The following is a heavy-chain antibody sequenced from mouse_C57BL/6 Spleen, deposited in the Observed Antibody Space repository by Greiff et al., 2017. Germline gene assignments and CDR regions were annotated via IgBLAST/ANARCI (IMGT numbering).Heavy chain of an antibody. CDR2: IDPSDSET. V-gene: IGHV1-52*01. CDR3: AREGYGNYEEYYFDY. D-gene: IGHD2-1*01. J-gene: IGHJ2*01. Sequence: VQLQQPGAELVRPGSSVKLSCKASGYTFTSYWMHWVKQRPIQGLEWIGNIDPSDSETHYNQKFKDKATLTVDKSSSTAYMQLSSLTSEDSAVYYCAREGYGNYEEYYFDYWGQGTTLTVSS. CDR1: GYTFTSYW.